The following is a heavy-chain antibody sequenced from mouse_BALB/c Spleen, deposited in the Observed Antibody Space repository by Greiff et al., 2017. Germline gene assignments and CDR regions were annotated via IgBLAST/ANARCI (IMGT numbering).Heavy chain of an antibody. CDR2: ISSGGSYT. CDR1: GFTFSSYA. CDR3: AGGGNYRGFAY. V-gene: IGHV5-9-4*01. Sequence: EVKLVESGGGLVKPGGSLKLSCAASGFTFSSYAMSWVRQSPEKRLEWVAEISSGGSYTYYPDTVTGRFTISRDNAKNTLYLEMSSLRSEDTAMYYCAGGGNYRGFAYWGQGTLVTVSA. D-gene: IGHD2-1*01. J-gene: IGHJ3*01.